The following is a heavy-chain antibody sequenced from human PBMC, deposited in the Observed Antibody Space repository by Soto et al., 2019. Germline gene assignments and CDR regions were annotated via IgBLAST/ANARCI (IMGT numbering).Heavy chain of an antibody. CDR1: GFTFSDHY. J-gene: IGHJ4*02. D-gene: IGHD3-9*01. CDR2: TRNKANSYTT. CDR3: AREDILTGYYIFDY. V-gene: IGHV3-72*01. Sequence: GGSLRLSCAASGFTFSDHYMDWVRQAPGKGLEWVGRTRNKANSYTTEYAASVKGRFTISRDDSKNSLYLQMNSLKTEDTAVYYCAREDILTGYYIFDYWGQGTLVTVSS.